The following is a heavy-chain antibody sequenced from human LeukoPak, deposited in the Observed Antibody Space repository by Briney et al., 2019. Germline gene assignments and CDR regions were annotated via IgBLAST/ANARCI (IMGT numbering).Heavy chain of an antibody. D-gene: IGHD3-10*01. V-gene: IGHV3-7*01. CDR2: IKQDGSDK. J-gene: IGHJ4*01. CDR1: GFTFSSYW. Sequence: PGGSLRLSCAASGFTFSSYWMSWVRQAPGKGLEWVANIKQDGSDKYYVDSVKGRFTISRDNAKSSLYLQMNSLRAEDTAVYYCARDFRATYYSGSGTYYIDYWGHGTLVTVSS. CDR3: ARDFRATYYSGSGTYYIDY.